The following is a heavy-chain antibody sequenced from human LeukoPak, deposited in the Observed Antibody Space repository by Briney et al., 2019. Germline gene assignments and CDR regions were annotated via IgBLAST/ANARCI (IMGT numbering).Heavy chain of an antibody. D-gene: IGHD4-17*01. CDR3: ARDDYGDSGPLSGAFDY. CDR1: GFTFSSYS. V-gene: IGHV3-48*01. J-gene: IGHJ4*02. Sequence: GGSLRLSCAASGFTFSSYSMNWVRQAPGKGLEWVSYISSSSSTIYYADSVKGRFTISRDNAKNSLYLQMNSLRAEDTAVYYCARDDYGDSGPLSGAFDYWGQGTLVTVSS. CDR2: ISSSSSTI.